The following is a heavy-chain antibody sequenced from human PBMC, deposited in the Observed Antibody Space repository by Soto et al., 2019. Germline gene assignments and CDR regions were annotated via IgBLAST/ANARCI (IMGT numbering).Heavy chain of an antibody. J-gene: IGHJ4*02. Sequence: GGSLTLSCPASGFTFTRYSMNWVRQAPGKGLEWVSSISSTTNYIYYGDSMKGRFTISRDNAKHSLYLEMNSLRAEDTAVYYCARESQDLTSNFDYWGQGTLVTVSS. V-gene: IGHV3-21*06. CDR2: ISSTTNYI. CDR3: ARESQDLTSNFDY. CDR1: GFTFTRYS.